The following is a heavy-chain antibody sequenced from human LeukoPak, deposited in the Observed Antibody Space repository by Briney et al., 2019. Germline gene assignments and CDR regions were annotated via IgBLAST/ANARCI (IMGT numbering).Heavy chain of an antibody. J-gene: IGHJ4*02. D-gene: IGHD3-16*02. CDR3: ASTSMITFGGVIGIFDY. V-gene: IGHV3-7*01. Sequence: PGGSLRLSCAASGFTFSSYWMSWVRQAPGKGLEWVANIKQDGSEKYYVDSVKGRFTISRDNAKNSLYLQMNSLRAEDTAVYYCASTSMITFGGVIGIFDYWGQGTLVTVSS. CDR1: GFTFSSYW. CDR2: IKQDGSEK.